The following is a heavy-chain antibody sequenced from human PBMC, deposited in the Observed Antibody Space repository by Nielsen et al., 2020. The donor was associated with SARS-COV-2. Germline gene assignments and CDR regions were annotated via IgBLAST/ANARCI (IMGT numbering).Heavy chain of an antibody. J-gene: IGHJ6*02. D-gene: IGHD2-15*01. CDR3: ARDSFPHTLRGGPYYYGVDV. Sequence: WIRQPPGKGLEWIGSIYYSGSTYYNPSLKSRVTISVDTSKNQFSLKLSSVTAADTAVYYCARDSFPHTLRGGPYYYGVDVWGQGTTVTVSS. V-gene: IGHV4-39*02. CDR2: IYYSGST.